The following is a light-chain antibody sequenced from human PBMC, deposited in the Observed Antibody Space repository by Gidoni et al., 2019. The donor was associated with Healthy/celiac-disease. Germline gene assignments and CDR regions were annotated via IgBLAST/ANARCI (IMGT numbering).Light chain of an antibody. J-gene: IGKJ4*01. CDR1: QSVSSY. V-gene: IGKV3-11*01. Sequence: EIVLTQSPATLSLSPGERATLSCRASQSVSSYLAWYQQKPGQAPRLLIYDASNRATGIPARCSGSGSGTDFTLTISSLEPEEFAVYYCQQRSNWPPLTFGGGTKVEIK. CDR2: DAS. CDR3: QQRSNWPPLT.